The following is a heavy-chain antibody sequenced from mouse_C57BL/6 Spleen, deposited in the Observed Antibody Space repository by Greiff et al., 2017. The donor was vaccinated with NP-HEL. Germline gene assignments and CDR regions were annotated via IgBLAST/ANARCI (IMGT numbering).Heavy chain of an antibody. V-gene: IGHV1-18*01. Sequence: EVQLQQSGPELVKPGASVKIPCKASGYTFTDYNMDWVKQSHGKSLEWIGDINPNNGGTIYNQKFKGKATLTVDKSSSTAYMELRSLTSEDTAVYYCASGLTGTGYWYFDVWGTGTTVTVSS. J-gene: IGHJ1*03. CDR3: ASGLTGTGYWYFDV. CDR1: GYTFTDYN. CDR2: INPNNGGT. D-gene: IGHD4-1*01.